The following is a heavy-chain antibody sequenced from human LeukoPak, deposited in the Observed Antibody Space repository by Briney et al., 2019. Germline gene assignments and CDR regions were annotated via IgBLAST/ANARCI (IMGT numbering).Heavy chain of an antibody. D-gene: IGHD4-17*01. J-gene: IGHJ4*02. CDR1: GYTFTGYY. CDR3: AKADGDYGDS. V-gene: IGHV1-2*02. CDR2: INPNSGGT. Sequence: ASMKVSCKASGYTFTGYYMHWVRQAPGQGLEWMGWINPNSGGTNYAQKFQGRVTMTMDTSITTAYMELSRLRSDDTAVYYCAKADGDYGDSWGQGALVSVCS.